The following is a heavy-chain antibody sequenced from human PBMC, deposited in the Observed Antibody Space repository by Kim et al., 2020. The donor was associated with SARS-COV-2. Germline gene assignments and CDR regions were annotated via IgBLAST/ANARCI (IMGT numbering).Heavy chain of an antibody. D-gene: IGHD3-3*01. V-gene: IGHV3-23*01. J-gene: IGHJ4*02. CDR1: GFTFSANA. Sequence: GGSLRLSCAASGFTFSANAMTWVRQAPGRGLEWVSTISDYGDNSDYADSVMVRFTISRDNSKSTLYLQMNILRPADTAVYDCAVSPKVFDWGQGTLVTVS. CDR2: ISDYGDNS. CDR3: AVSPKVFD.